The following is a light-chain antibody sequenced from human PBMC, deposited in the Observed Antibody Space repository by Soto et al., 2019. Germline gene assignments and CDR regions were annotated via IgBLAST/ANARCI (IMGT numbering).Light chain of an antibody. Sequence: DIQMTQSPSSLSASEGDRVTITCQSSHDVSRNLNWFQQKPGEAPQLLIYDASNLERGRPSRFSGSGSGTDFTLTISSLQPEDVATYYCQQYNSMLSFGGGTEVEIK. J-gene: IGKJ4*01. CDR3: QQYNSMLS. CDR1: HDVSRN. V-gene: IGKV1-33*01. CDR2: DAS.